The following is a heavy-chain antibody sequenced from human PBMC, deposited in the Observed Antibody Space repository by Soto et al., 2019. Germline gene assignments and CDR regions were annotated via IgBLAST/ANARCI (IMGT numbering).Heavy chain of an antibody. D-gene: IGHD5-18*01. CDR3: ANGRGYSYGCPFDY. CDR2: ISVSGGSK. CDR1: GFTFSSYA. Sequence: GGSLILSCASSGFTFSSYAMSWVRQAPGKGLEWVSAISVSGGSKYYAASVKGRFPISRDNSQNTLSLQMNSLRAEDTAVYYCANGRGYSYGCPFDYWGQGTLVTVS. V-gene: IGHV3-23*01. J-gene: IGHJ4*02.